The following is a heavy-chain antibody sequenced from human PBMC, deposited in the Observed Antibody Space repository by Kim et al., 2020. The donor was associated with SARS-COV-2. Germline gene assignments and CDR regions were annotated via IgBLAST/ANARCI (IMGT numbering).Heavy chain of an antibody. Sequence: GGSLRLSCAASGFTFTRYAMSWVRQAPGKGLEWVSAISGNADNTYYADSVKGRFTSTRDNSKNTLYLQMNSLRAEDTAVYYCAKDNKDYGGNSYGLDVWGQGTPVTVSS. CDR2: ISGNADNT. J-gene: IGHJ6*02. V-gene: IGHV3-23*01. D-gene: IGHD4-17*01. CDR1: GFTFTRYA. CDR3: AKDNKDYGGNSYGLDV.